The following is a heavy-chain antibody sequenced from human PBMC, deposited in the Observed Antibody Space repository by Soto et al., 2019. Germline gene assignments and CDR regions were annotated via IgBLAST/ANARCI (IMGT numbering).Heavy chain of an antibody. J-gene: IGHJ3*02. V-gene: IGHV1-69*02. Sequence: ASVKVSSKASGFTYSSYTISWVRQAPGKGLEWMGRIIPILGIANYAQKFQGRVTITADKSTSTAYMELSSLRSEDTAVYYCAGGRSYDIPIFDIWVNGTLDTVTS. CDR2: IIPILGIA. D-gene: IGHD3-9*01. CDR3: AGGRSYDIPIFDI. CDR1: GFTYSSYT.